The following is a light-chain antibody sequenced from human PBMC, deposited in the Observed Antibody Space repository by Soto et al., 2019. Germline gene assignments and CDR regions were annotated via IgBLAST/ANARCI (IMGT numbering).Light chain of an antibody. V-gene: IGKV2-28*01. CDR1: QSLLHSNGYNY. CDR3: MRALQTFT. J-gene: IGKJ5*01. CDR2: LGS. Sequence: DIVMTQSPLSLPVTPGEPASISCRSSQSLLHSNGYNYLDWYLQRQGQSPQLLIYLGSNRASGVPDRFSGSGSGTDFTLKISRVEAEDVGVYYCMRALQTFTFGRGTRLEIK.